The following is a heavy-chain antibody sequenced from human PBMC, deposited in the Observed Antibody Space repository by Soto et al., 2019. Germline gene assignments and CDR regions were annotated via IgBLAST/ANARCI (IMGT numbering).Heavy chain of an antibody. V-gene: IGHV1-69*05. D-gene: IGHD6-6*01. CDR3: ARVSEYSSSSVRDYYYYMDV. J-gene: IGHJ6*03. CDR2: IIPIFGTA. Sequence: SVKVSCKASGGTFSSYAISWVRQAPGQGLEWMGGIIPIFGTANYAQKLQGRVTMTTDTSTSTAYMELRSLRSDDTAVYYCARVSEYSSSSVRDYYYYMDVWGKGTTVTVSS. CDR1: GGTFSSYA.